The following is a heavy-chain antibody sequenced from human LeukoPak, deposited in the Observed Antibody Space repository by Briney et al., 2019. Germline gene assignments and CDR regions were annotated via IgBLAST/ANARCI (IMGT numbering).Heavy chain of an antibody. CDR2: IWHDGSHK. CDR3: VRGWGSNVYASAFDV. CDR1: GFTFSTYG. D-gene: IGHD3-16*01. Sequence: GGSLRLSCAASGFTFSTYGMHWVRQAPGKGLEWVTVIWHDGSHKDYADSVKGRFTISRDNSKNTLYLQMNDLRAEGTAVYFCVRGWGSNVYASAFDVWGQGTMVTVSS. J-gene: IGHJ3*01. V-gene: IGHV3-33*01.